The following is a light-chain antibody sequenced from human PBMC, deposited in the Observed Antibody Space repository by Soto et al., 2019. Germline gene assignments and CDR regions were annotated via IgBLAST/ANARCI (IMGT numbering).Light chain of an antibody. Sequence: QSALTQPASVSGSPGQSITISCTGTSSDVGGYNYVSWYQQHPGKAPKLMIYDVSNRPSGVSNRFSASKSGNTASLTISGLQAEDEADYYCSSYTSTGTLEVFGTGTKVTVL. CDR2: DVS. CDR3: SSYTSTGTLEV. J-gene: IGLJ1*01. CDR1: SSDVGGYNY. V-gene: IGLV2-14*03.